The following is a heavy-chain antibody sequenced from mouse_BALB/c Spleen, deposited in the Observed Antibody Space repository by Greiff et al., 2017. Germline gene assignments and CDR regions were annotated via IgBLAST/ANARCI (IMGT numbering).Heavy chain of an antibody. CDR3: ARDQDGSYGY. CDR1: GFTFSSFG. D-gene: IGHD1-1*01. V-gene: IGHV5-4*02. J-gene: IGHJ2*01. CDR2: ISDGGSYI. Sequence: EVKLQESGGGLVQPGGSRKLSCAASGFTFSSFGMHWVRQTPEKRLEWVATISDGGSYIYYPDSVKGRFTISRDNAKNNLYLQMSSLKSEDTAMYYCARDQDGSYGYWGQGTTLTVSS.